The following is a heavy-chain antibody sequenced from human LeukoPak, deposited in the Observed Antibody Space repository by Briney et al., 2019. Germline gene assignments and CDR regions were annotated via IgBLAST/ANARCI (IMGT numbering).Heavy chain of an antibody. CDR1: GFTFSSYA. V-gene: IGHV3-23*01. CDR3: AKGAWASRYYYDSSGYYYSFDY. D-gene: IGHD3-22*01. CDR2: ISGSGGST. Sequence: GGSLRLSCAASGFTFSSYAMSWVRQAPGKGPEWVSAISGSGGSTYYADSVKGRFTISRDNSKNTLYLQMNSLRAEDTAVYYCAKGAWASRYYYDSSGYYYSFDYWGQGTLVTASS. J-gene: IGHJ4*02.